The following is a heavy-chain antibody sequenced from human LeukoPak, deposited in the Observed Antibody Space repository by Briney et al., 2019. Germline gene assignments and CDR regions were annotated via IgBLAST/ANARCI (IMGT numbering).Heavy chain of an antibody. CDR2: IYTSGST. J-gene: IGHJ4*02. V-gene: IGHV4-61*02. D-gene: IGHD6-6*01. CDR3: ARGPGGSSSSDFDY. Sequence: PSQTLSLTCTVSGGSISSGSYYWSWIRQPAGKGLEWIGRIYTSGSTNYNPSLKSRVTISVDTSKNQFSLKLSSVTAADTAVYYCARGPGGSSSSDFDYWGQGTLVTVSS. CDR1: GGSISSGSYY.